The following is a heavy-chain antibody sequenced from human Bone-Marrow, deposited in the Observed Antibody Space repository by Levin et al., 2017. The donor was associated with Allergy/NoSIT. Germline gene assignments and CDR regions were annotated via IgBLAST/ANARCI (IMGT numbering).Heavy chain of an antibody. CDR2: INADGSIT. J-gene: IGHJ4*02. Sequence: PGGSLRLSCAASDFIFGSYWMHWVRQVPGQGLVWVSRINADGSITSYADSVKGRFTISRDNAKTTVSLQINGLRDEDTAVYYCVRESYDWNAYSFDSWGQGTLVTVSS. V-gene: IGHV3-74*01. CDR3: VRESYDWNAYSFDS. CDR1: DFIFGSYW. D-gene: IGHD1-20*01.